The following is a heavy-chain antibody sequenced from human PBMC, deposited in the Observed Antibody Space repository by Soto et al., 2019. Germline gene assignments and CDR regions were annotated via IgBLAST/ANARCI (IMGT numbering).Heavy chain of an antibody. V-gene: IGHV1-3*05. D-gene: IGHD2-2*01. CDR3: ASHPYCSSTSCYVRPLGY. CDR2: INAGNGNT. J-gene: IGHJ4*02. CDR1: GYTFTGYA. Sequence: QVQLVQSGAEEKKPGASVKVSCKASGYTFTGYAMHWVRQAPGQRLEWMGWINAGNGNTKYSQKFQGRVTITRDTSASTAYMELSSLRSEDTAVYYCASHPYCSSTSCYVRPLGYWGQGTLVTVSS.